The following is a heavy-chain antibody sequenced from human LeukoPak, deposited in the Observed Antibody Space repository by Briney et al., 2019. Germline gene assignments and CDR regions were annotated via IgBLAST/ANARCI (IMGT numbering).Heavy chain of an antibody. V-gene: IGHV1-18*01. Sequence: ASVKVSCKASGYTFTSYGISWVRQAPGQGLEWTGWISAYNGNTNYAQKLQGRVTMTTDTSTSTAYMELRSLRSDDTAVYYCARGAVGGSSQRETFDYWGQGTLVTVSS. J-gene: IGHJ4*02. CDR2: ISAYNGNT. D-gene: IGHD6-6*01. CDR3: ARGAVGGSSQRETFDY. CDR1: GYTFTSYG.